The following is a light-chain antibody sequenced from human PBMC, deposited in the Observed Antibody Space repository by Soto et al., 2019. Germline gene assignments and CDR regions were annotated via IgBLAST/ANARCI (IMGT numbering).Light chain of an antibody. CDR2: AAS. V-gene: IGKV1-39*01. CDR1: QTIGNY. CDR3: QHSYSLLWT. J-gene: IGKJ1*01. Sequence: MTQSPLSLPVTPGEPASISCRSSQTIGNYLNWYQQKTGKAPKLLIHAASSLQSGVPSRFSGSGFGTDFTLTISSLQPEDFATYYCQHSYSLLWTFGQGTKVDIK.